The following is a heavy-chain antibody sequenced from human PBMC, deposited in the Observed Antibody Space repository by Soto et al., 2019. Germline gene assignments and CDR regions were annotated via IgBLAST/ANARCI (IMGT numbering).Heavy chain of an antibody. D-gene: IGHD3-10*01. Sequence: SETLSLTCAVSGVSISSGNWWTWVRQSPQRGLEYIGEIFHDGTANYYPSFERRVAISVDTSKNQFSLKLTSVTAADTAIYFCARLVYETRLNYMYFDFCGQGTLVTVYS. V-gene: IGHV4-4*02. CDR1: GVSISSGNW. J-gene: IGHJ4*02. CDR2: IFHDGTA. CDR3: ARLVYETRLNYMYFDF.